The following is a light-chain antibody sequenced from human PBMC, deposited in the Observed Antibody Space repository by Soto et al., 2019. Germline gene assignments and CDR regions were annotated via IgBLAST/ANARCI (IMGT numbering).Light chain of an antibody. CDR3: QQCFSIPPT. V-gene: IGKV1-39*01. CDR1: HSIDNY. Sequence: DIPMTQSPSSLSASVGDRITITCRASHSIDNYLSWYQLEPGKAPRLLIYAASNLQRGVPSRFTGSGSGTDFTLTINNLQPDDFAVYYCQQCFSIPPTFGHGTKVETK. CDR2: AAS. J-gene: IGKJ1*01.